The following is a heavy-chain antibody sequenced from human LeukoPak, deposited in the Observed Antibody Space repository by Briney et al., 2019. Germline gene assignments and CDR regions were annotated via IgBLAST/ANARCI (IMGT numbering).Heavy chain of an antibody. D-gene: IGHD3-10*01. CDR1: GGSFSGYY. J-gene: IGHJ4*02. CDR3: AIKVGSYRTFDY. V-gene: IGHV4-34*01. CDR2: INHSGST. Sequence: SETLSLTCAVYGGSFSGYYWSWIRQPPGKGLEWIGEINHSGSTNYNPSLKSRVTISVDTSKNQFSLKLSSVTAADTAVYYCAIKVGSYRTFDYWGQGTLVTVSS.